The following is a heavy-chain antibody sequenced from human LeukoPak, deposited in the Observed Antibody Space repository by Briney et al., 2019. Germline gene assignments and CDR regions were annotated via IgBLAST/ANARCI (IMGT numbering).Heavy chain of an antibody. D-gene: IGHD2-15*01. V-gene: IGHV1-2*02. CDR1: GYTFTGYY. CDR2: INPNSGGT. CDR3: ARGASRVIVVVVEGLDY. Sequence: ASVKVSCKASGYTFTGYYMHWVRQAPGQGLEWMGWINPNSGGTNYAQKFQGRVTMTRDTSISTAYMELSRLRSDDTAVYYCARGASRVIVVVVEGLDYWGQGTLVTVSS. J-gene: IGHJ4*02.